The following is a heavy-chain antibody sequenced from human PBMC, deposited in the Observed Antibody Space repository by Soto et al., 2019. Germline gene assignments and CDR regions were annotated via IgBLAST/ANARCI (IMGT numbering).Heavy chain of an antibody. Sequence: SETLSLTCTVSGGSISSSSYYWGWIRQPPGKGLEWIGSIYYSGSTYYNPSLKSRVTISVDTSKNQFSLKLSSVTAADTAVYYCARSPIVVVVATRNWFDPWGQGTLVTVSS. CDR2: IYYSGST. V-gene: IGHV4-39*01. CDR3: ARSPIVVVVATRNWFDP. CDR1: GGSISSSSYY. J-gene: IGHJ5*02. D-gene: IGHD2-15*01.